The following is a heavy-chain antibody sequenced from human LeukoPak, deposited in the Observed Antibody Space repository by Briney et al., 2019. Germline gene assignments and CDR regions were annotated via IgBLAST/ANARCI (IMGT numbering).Heavy chain of an antibody. CDR1: GFTFSSYG. Sequence: GGSLRLSCAASGFTFSSYGMHWVRQAPGKGLEWVAVISYDGSNKYYADSVKGRFTISRDNSKNTLYLQMNSLRAEDTAVYYCARDPPSEYSSSIDYWGQGTLVTVSS. CDR2: ISYDGSNK. D-gene: IGHD6-6*01. CDR3: ARDPPSEYSSSIDY. J-gene: IGHJ4*02. V-gene: IGHV3-30*03.